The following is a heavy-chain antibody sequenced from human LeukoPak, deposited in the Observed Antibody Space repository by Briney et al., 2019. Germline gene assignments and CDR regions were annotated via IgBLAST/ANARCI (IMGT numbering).Heavy chain of an antibody. CDR1: GFTFSSYG. J-gene: IGHJ4*02. V-gene: IGHV3-23*01. D-gene: IGHD6-13*01. CDR2: ISGSGGST. CDR3: AKDGGYSSTGDYFDY. Sequence: GGSLRLSCAASGFTFSSYGMHWVRQAPGKGLEWVSAISGSGGSTYYADSVKGRFTISRDNSKNTLYLQMNSLRAEDTAVYYCAKDGGYSSTGDYFDYWGQGTLVTVSS.